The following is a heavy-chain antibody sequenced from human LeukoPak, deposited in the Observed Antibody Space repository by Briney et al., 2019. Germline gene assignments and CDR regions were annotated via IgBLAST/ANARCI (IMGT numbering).Heavy chain of an antibody. J-gene: IGHJ4*02. CDR2: IGTRSTST. CDR3: GLEKDDSPDY. V-gene: IGHV3-23*01. D-gene: IGHD3-22*01. Sequence: GGSLRLSCAASGVTFSNYAMSWVRQAPGKGLEWVSTIGTRSTSTFYADSVKGRFTISRDNSRNTLYLQMSSLRAEDTAVYYCGLEKDDSPDYWGLGTLVTVSS. CDR1: GVTFSNYA.